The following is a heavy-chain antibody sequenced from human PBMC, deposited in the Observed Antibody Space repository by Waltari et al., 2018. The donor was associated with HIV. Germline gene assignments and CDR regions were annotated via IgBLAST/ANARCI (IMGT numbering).Heavy chain of an antibody. J-gene: IGHJ6*02. V-gene: IGHV5-51*01. D-gene: IGHD3-22*01. CDR2: IYPDDSET. CDR3: ARQVTRYHYDSSGYYHPYSYDYGLDV. Sequence: EVQLVQSGAEVKKSGESLRISCKASGYSFSHFWIGWVRQMPGKGLEWMGIIYPDDSETRYSPSCQGQVTISADKSITTAYRQWSSLKASDTAMYYCARQVTRYHYDSSGYYHPYSYDYGLDVWGQGTKVTVFS. CDR1: GYSFSHFW.